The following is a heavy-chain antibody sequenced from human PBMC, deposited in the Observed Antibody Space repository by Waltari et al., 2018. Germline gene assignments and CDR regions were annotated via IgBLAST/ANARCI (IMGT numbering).Heavy chain of an antibody. Sequence: EVQLVETGGGLIQPGGSLRLSCAASGFTVSSNYMGWARQAPGTWLESVSVITSGGSPYYADSVKDRFTIFRDRSKNTLYLQMNTLRAEDTAMYYCAGGPSYYDSSIFAFDMWGQGTMVTVSS. CDR2: ITSGGSP. CDR3: AGGPSYYDSSIFAFDM. D-gene: IGHD3-22*01. V-gene: IGHV3-53*02. CDR1: GFTVSSNY. J-gene: IGHJ3*02.